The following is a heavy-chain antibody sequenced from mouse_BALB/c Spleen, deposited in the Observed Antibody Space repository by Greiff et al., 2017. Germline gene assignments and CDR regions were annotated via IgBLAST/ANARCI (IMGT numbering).Heavy chain of an antibody. D-gene: IGHD1-1*01. CDR2: INPSSGYT. V-gene: IGHV1-4*01. CDR1: GYTFTSYW. Sequence: VQLQESGTVLARPGASVKMSCKASGYTFTSYWMHWVKQRPGQGLEWIGYINPSSGYTYYNQKFKDKATLTADKSSSTAYMQLSSLTSEDSAVYYCARECSHYYGSSYPLRCAMDYWGQGTSVTVSA. J-gene: IGHJ4*01. CDR3: ARECSHYYGSSYPLRCAMDY.